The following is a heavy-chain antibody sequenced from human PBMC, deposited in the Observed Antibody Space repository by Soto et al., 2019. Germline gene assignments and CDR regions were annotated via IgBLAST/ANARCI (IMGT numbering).Heavy chain of an antibody. J-gene: IGHJ3*02. CDR3: AKDVRQQLVWFDDAFDI. D-gene: IGHD6-13*01. CDR2: ISGSGGST. CDR1: GFTFSNYA. V-gene: IGHV3-23*01. Sequence: EVQLLESGGGLVQPGGSLRLSCAASGFTFSNYAMNWVRQAPGKGLEWVSVISGSGGSTYYTDSVKGRFTISRDNSKNTLYLQMNSLRAEDTAVYYCAKDVRQQLVWFDDAFDIWGQGTMVTVSS.